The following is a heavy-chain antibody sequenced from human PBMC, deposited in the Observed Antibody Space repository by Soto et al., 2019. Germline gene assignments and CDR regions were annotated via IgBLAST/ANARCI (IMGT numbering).Heavy chain of an antibody. J-gene: IGHJ5*02. V-gene: IGHV1-3*01. CDR2: INAGNGNT. CDR1: GYTFNSYA. Sequence: ASVKVSCKASGYTFNSYAMNWVRQAPGQRLEWMGWINAGNGNTKYSQKLQGRVTITRDTSASTAYMELSSLRSEDTAVYYCARDPIVVVPAAISVGWFDPWGQGTLVTVSS. D-gene: IGHD2-2*01. CDR3: ARDPIVVVPAAISVGWFDP.